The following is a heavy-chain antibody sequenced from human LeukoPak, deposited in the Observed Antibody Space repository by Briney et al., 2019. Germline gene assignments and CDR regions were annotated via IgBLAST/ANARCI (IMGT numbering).Heavy chain of an antibody. CDR2: ISADGSST. Sequence: GGSLRLSCAASGFTFNSHWMHWVRQAPGRGLVWVSGISADGSSTRYADSVNGRFTISRDNDKNTLYLQMNSLRAEDTAVYYCAKDRRLGAVAVSYFDYWGQGTLVTVSS. V-gene: IGHV3-74*01. D-gene: IGHD6-19*01. CDR3: AKDRRLGAVAVSYFDY. J-gene: IGHJ4*02. CDR1: GFTFNSHW.